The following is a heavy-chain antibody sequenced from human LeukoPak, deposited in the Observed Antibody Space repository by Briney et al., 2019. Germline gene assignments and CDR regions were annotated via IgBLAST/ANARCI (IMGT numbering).Heavy chain of an antibody. V-gene: IGHV4-61*02. CDR1: GGSISSGSYY. Sequence: SQTLSLTCTVSGGSISSGSYYWSWIRQPAGKGLEWIGRIYTSGSTNYNPSLKSRVTISVDTSKNQFSLKLSSVTAADTAVYYCARSIGWLPSTNVVTVKGWFDPWGQGTLVTVSS. J-gene: IGHJ5*02. CDR3: ARSIGWLPSTNVVTVKGWFDP. D-gene: IGHD2-21*02. CDR2: IYTSGST.